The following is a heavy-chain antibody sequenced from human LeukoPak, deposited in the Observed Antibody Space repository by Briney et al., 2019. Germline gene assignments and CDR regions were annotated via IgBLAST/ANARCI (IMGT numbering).Heavy chain of an antibody. V-gene: IGHV1-69*04. J-gene: IGHJ4*02. CDR2: IIPIFGIA. D-gene: IGHD3-22*01. Sequence: ASVKVSCKASGGTFSSYAISWVRQAPGQGLEWMGRIIPIFGIANYAQKFQGRVTITADKSTSTAYMGLSSLRSEDTAVYYCARDTYYYDSSGYYFDYWGQGTLVTVSS. CDR3: ARDTYYYDSSGYYFDY. CDR1: GGTFSSYA.